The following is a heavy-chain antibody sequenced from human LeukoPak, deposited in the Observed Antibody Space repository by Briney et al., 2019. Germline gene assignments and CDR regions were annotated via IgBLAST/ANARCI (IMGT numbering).Heavy chain of an antibody. J-gene: IGHJ4*02. CDR2: ISGSGDNT. V-gene: IGHV3-23*01. D-gene: IGHD3-22*01. CDR3: AKGSYYDSSGSFYFDY. Sequence: GRSLRLSCAASGFTFSNYGMHWVRQAPGKGLEWVSGISGSGDNTYYADSVKGRFTISRDNSKNTLYVQVNSLGTEDTAAYYCAKGSYYDSSGSFYFDYWGQGTLVTVSS. CDR1: GFTFSNYG.